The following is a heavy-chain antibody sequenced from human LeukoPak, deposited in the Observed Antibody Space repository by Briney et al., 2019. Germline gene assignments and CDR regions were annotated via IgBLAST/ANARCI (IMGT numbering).Heavy chain of an antibody. D-gene: IGHD3-10*01. J-gene: IGHJ4*02. V-gene: IGHV3-48*03. Sequence: GGSLRLPCAASGFTFSSYEMNWVRQAPGKGLEWVSYISSSGSTIYYADSVKGRFTISRDNAKNSLYLQMNSLRAEDTAVYYCARHNYYGSGSYHLFDYWGKGTLVTVSA. CDR2: ISSSGSTI. CDR3: ARHNYYGSGSYHLFDY. CDR1: GFTFSSYE.